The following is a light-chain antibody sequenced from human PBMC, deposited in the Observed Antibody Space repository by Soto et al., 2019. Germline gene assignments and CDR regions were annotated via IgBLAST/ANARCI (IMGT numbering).Light chain of an antibody. CDR2: DVT. V-gene: IGLV2-14*03. Sequence: QSALTQPASVSGSPGQSITISCTGTSSDVGGYNYVSWYQQHPGKAPKLMIYDVTSRPSGVSNHFSGSKSGNTASLIISGLLAEDEADYYCTSYTTNKTPLFGGGTKLTVL. CDR1: SSDVGGYNY. J-gene: IGLJ2*01. CDR3: TSYTTNKTPL.